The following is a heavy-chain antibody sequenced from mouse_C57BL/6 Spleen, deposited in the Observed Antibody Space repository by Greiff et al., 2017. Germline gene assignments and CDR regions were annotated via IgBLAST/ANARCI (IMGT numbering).Heavy chain of an antibody. V-gene: IGHV5-4*01. Sequence: EVHLVESGGGLVKPGGSLKLSCAASGFTFSSYAMSWVRQTPEKRLEWVATISDGGSYTYYPDNVKGRFTISRDNAKNNLYLQMSHLKSEDTAMYYCARDSNYWFAYWGQGTLVTVSA. CDR1: GFTFSSYA. D-gene: IGHD2-5*01. J-gene: IGHJ3*01. CDR2: ISDGGSYT. CDR3: ARDSNYWFAY.